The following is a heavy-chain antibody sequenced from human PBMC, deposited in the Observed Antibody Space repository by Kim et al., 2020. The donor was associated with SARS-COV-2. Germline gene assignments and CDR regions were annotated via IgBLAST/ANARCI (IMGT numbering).Heavy chain of an antibody. D-gene: IGHD6-13*01. CDR1: GGSISSSSYY. V-gene: IGHV4-39*01. Sequence: SETLSLTCTVSGGSISSSSYYWGWIRQPPGMGLEWIGSIYYSGSTYYNPSLKSRVTISVDTSKNQFSLKLSSVTAADTAVYYCARRVQQLAPWTYNWFDPWGQGTLVTVSS. J-gene: IGHJ5*02. CDR3: ARRVQQLAPWTYNWFDP. CDR2: IYYSGST.